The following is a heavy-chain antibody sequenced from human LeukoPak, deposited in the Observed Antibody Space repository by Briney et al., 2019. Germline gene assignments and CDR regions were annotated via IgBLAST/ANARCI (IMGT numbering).Heavy chain of an antibody. J-gene: IGHJ4*02. CDR1: GGSIRSSSYY. D-gene: IGHD6-13*01. Sequence: PSETLSLTCTVSGGSIRSSSYYWGWIRQPPGKGLEWIGSIYYSGSTYYNPSLKSRVTISVDTSKNQFSLKVSSVTAADTAVYYCARHVGGIAAAQDYWGQGTLVTVSS. CDR2: IYYSGST. V-gene: IGHV4-39*01. CDR3: ARHVGGIAAAQDY.